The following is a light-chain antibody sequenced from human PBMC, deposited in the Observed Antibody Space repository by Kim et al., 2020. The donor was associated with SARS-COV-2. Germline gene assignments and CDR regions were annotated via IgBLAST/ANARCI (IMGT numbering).Light chain of an antibody. CDR1: QRVSNSY. J-gene: IGKJ5*01. CDR3: QQYSSSPIT. Sequence: EVVLTQSPGTLSLSPGERATLSCRASQRVSNSYLAWYQQKPGQAPRLLISGVSSRATGIPDRFSGSGSGTDFTLTISRLEPEDFAVYYCQQYSSSPITFGQGTRLEIK. CDR2: GVS. V-gene: IGKV3-20*01.